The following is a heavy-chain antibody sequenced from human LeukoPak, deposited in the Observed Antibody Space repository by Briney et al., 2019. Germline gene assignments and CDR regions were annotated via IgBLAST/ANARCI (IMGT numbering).Heavy chain of an antibody. D-gene: IGHD3-22*01. CDR2: MNPNSGNT. CDR1: GYTFTSYD. V-gene: IGHV1-8*03. J-gene: IGHJ6*03. Sequence: ASVKASCKASGYTFTSYDINWVRQATGQGLEWMGWMNPNSGNTGYAQKFQGRVTITRNTSISTAYMELSSLRSEDTAVYYCAREPNDYYDSSGYYMDVWGKGTTVTVSS. CDR3: AREPNDYYDSSGYYMDV.